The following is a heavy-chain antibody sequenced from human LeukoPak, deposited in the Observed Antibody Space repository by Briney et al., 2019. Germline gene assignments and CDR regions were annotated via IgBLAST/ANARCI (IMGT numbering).Heavy chain of an antibody. CDR2: IYTSGST. CDR3: ARAYSSGWLHY. D-gene: IGHD6-19*01. J-gene: IGHJ4*02. V-gene: IGHV4-61*02. Sequence: PSQTLSLTCTVSGGSISSGSYYWSWIRQPAGKGLEWIGRIYTSGSTNYNPSLKSRVTISVDTSKNQFSLKLSSVTAADTAVYYCARAYSSGWLHYWGQGTLVTVSS. CDR1: GGSISSGSYY.